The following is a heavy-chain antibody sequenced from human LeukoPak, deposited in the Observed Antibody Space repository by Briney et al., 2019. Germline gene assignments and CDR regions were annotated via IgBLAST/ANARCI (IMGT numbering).Heavy chain of an antibody. V-gene: IGHV4-30-2*01. CDR3: VANGYYCLDQ. CDR1: GGSISSGGYS. J-gene: IGHJ4*01. D-gene: IGHD5-18*01. CDR2: IYHSGST. Sequence: SETLSPTCAVSGGSISSGGYSWSWIRQPPGKGLEWIGYIYHSGSTYYNPSLKSRVTISVDKFKIQFSLNLNSATAADTAVYYCVANGYYCLDQWGHGTLVTVSP.